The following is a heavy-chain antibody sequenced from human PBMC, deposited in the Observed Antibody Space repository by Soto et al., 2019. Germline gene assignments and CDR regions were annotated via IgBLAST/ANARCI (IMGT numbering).Heavy chain of an antibody. CDR2: LYYSGST. V-gene: IGHV4-59*01. CDR3: ARDSSGYSRYDYYGMDV. J-gene: IGHJ6*02. D-gene: IGHD3-22*01. CDR1: GGSISSYY. Sequence: QVQLQESGPGLVKPSETLSLTCTVSGGSISSYYWSWIRQPPGKGLEWMGYLYYSGSTNYNPSLKRVAPISVDTSSNQSYLKLGPVAAAYTAGYYCARDSSGYSRYDYYGMDVWGQGTTVTVSS.